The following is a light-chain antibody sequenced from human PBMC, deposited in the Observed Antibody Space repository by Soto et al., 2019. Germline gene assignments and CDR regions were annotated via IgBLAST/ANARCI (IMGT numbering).Light chain of an antibody. Sequence: DIALTQSPSSLSASVGDLVISXXRSSQDINKWLAWYQQKPGKAPNILIYDAYSLESGVPSRFSGSGSGTEFTLTISSLQPDDFATYYCQQYNSFWTFGQGTKV. V-gene: IGKV1-5*01. CDR3: QQYNSFWT. CDR1: QDINKW. J-gene: IGKJ1*01. CDR2: DAY.